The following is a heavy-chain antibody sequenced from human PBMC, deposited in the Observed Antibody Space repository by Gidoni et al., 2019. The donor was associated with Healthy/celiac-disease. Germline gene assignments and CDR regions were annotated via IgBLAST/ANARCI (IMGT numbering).Heavy chain of an antibody. CDR3: ARRGGYSYGYEYYFDY. CDR1: GGSIISSSYY. CDR2: IYYSGST. D-gene: IGHD5-18*01. V-gene: IGHV4-39*01. Sequence: QLQLQESGPGLVKPSETLSLTCTVSGGSIISSSYYWGWIRQPPGKGLEWIGSIYYSGSTYYNPSLKSRVTISVDTSKNQFSLKLSSVTAADTAVYYCARRGGYSYGYEYYFDYWGQGTLVTVSS. J-gene: IGHJ4*02.